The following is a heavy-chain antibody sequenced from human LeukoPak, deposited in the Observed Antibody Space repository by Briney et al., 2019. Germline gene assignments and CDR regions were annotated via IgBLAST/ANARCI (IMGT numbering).Heavy chain of an antibody. CDR1: GFTFDDYA. J-gene: IGHJ4*02. CDR2: ISWNSGSI. Sequence: GGSLRLSCAASGFTFDDYAMHWVRQAPGKGLEWVSGISWNSGSIGYADSVKGRFTISRDNAKNSLYLQMNSLRAEDTAVYYCARGHSSGWYGSYWGQGTLVTVSS. V-gene: IGHV3-9*01. D-gene: IGHD6-19*01. CDR3: ARGHSSGWYGSY.